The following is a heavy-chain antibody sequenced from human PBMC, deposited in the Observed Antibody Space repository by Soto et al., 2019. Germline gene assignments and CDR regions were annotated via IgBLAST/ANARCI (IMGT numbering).Heavy chain of an antibody. J-gene: IGHJ6*02. Sequence: GSLRLSCAASGFTFSSYAMHWVRQAPGKGLEWVAVISYDGSNKYYADSVKGRFTISRDNSKNTLYLQMDSLRAEDTAVYYCARDGDSSGYYSHYYYYGMDVWGQGTTVTVSS. CDR1: GFTFSSYA. D-gene: IGHD3-22*01. V-gene: IGHV3-30-3*01. CDR3: ARDGDSSGYYSHYYYYGMDV. CDR2: ISYDGSNK.